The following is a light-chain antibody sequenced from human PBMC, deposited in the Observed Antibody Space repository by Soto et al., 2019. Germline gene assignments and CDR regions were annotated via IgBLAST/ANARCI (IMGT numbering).Light chain of an antibody. Sequence: AIQVTQSPSSLSASLGDRVTITCRASQGIGSALVWYQQKPGKPPRLLIFDASTLESGVPPRFSGSGHGTDFTLTISGLQPEDFATYYCQQFDSNPLTVGGGTKVDIK. CDR2: DAS. CDR1: QGIGSA. V-gene: IGKV1-13*02. J-gene: IGKJ4*01. CDR3: QQFDSNPLT.